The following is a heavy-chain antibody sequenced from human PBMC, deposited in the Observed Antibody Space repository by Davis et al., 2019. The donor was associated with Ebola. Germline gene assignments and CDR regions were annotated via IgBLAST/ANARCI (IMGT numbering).Heavy chain of an antibody. CDR1: GGPISYYF. CDR2: TSNSRSI. J-gene: IGHJ4*02. CDR3: ARTLTHNWGGFHFDS. V-gene: IGHV4-59*08. Sequence: MPSETLSLTCAVSGGPISYYFWNWIRQPPGKGLEWIGYTSNSRSIDYNPSLKSRVTISLDTSRNQLSLRLTSVTAADTAVYYCARTLTHNWGGFHFDSWGQGTAVTVSS. D-gene: IGHD7-27*01.